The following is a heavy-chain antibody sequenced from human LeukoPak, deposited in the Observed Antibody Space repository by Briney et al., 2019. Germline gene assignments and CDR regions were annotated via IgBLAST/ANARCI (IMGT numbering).Heavy chain of an antibody. CDR2: INWNGGST. CDR1: GFTFDDYG. Sequence: PGGSLRLSCAASGFTFDDYGMSWVRQAPGKGVEWVSGINWNGGSTGYADSVKGRFTISRDNAKTSLYLQMNSLRAEDTALYYCARDQIAAALPFDYWGQGTLVTVSS. V-gene: IGHV3-20*04. J-gene: IGHJ4*02. D-gene: IGHD6-13*01. CDR3: ARDQIAAALPFDY.